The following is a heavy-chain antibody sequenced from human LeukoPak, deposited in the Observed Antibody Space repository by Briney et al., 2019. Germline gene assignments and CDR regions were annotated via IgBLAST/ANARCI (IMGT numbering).Heavy chain of an antibody. CDR2: IYYSGST. J-gene: IGHJ4*02. V-gene: IGHV4-59*08. D-gene: IGHD3-22*01. CDR3: ARHGYYDSSGYYPLDY. CDR1: GGSIRSYY. Sequence: PSETLSLTCTVSGGSIRSYYWSWIRQPPGKGLEWIGFIYYSGSTNYNPSLKSRVTISVDTSKNQFSLKLSSVTAADTAVYYCARHGYYDSSGYYPLDYWGQGTLVTVSS.